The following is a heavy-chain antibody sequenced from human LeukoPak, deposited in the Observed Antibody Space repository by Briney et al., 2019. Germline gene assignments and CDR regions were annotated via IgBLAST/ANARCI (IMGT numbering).Heavy chain of an antibody. V-gene: IGHV3-53*01. CDR3: ARDSSSFPNYFDY. CDR2: IYSNGST. J-gene: IGHJ4*02. Sequence: GGSLRLSCAASGFTVSSHYMSWVRQAPGKGLEWVLLIYSNGSTFYADSVRGRFTISRDNSKNTLYLQMNSLRPEDTAVYFCARDSSSFPNYFDYWGQGTLVTVSS. D-gene: IGHD3-3*02. CDR1: GFTVSSHY.